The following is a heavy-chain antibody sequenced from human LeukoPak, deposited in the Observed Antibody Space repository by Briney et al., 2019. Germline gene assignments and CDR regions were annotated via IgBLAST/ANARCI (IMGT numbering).Heavy chain of an antibody. CDR3: ARAGYYDFWSGYYRYYYYMDV. Sequence: DPSETLSLTCTEYGGSISSHYWSWIRQPPGKGLEWIGYIYYSGSTNYNPSLKSRVTISVDTSKNQFSLKLSSVTAADTAVYYCARAGYYDFWSGYYRYYYYMDVWGKGTTVTVSS. CDR2: IYYSGST. CDR1: GGSISSHY. D-gene: IGHD3-3*01. J-gene: IGHJ6*03. V-gene: IGHV4-59*11.